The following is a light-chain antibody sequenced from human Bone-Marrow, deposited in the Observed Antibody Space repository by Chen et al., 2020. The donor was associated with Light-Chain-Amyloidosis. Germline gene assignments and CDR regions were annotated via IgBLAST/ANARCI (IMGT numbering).Light chain of an antibody. CDR1: DLPTKY. V-gene: IGLV3-25*03. Sequence: SYELTQPPSVSVSPVQTARITCSGDDLPTKYAYWYQQKPGPAPVLVIHRDTERPSGIVERFSGSSSGTTATFTISGVQAEDEADYHCQSADSSGTYEVIFGGGTKLIVL. J-gene: IGLJ2*01. CDR3: QSADSSGTYEVI. CDR2: RDT.